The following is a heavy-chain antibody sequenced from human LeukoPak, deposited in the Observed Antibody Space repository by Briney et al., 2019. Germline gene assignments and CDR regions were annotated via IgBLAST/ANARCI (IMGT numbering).Heavy chain of an antibody. CDR1: GFAFSTYT. CDR2: ISSSSSAL. V-gene: IGHV3-48*01. CDR3: ARNKAGYYYEGTRCFFDN. J-gene: IGHJ4*02. Sequence: GGSLRLSCAASGFAFSTYTMNWVRQAPGKGLESISQISSSSSALYYADSVKGRFTISRDNAKDSLYLQMNSLRVEDTAVYYWARNKAGYYYEGTRCFFDNWGQGTLVTVSS. D-gene: IGHD3-22*01.